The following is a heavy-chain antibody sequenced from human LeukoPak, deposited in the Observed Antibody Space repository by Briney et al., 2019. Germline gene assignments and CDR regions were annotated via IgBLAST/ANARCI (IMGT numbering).Heavy chain of an antibody. CDR2: IDHTGST. CDR1: GESFSGYY. J-gene: IGHJ6*03. Sequence: PSETLSLTCAVYGESFSGYYWSWIRQSPEKGLEWIGEIDHTGSTNYNPSLKSRVSTSIDTSKNQFSLTLSSVTAADTAVYYCARGVWGYSYGLGGRGEGDNHYYYYMDVWGKGTTVTVSS. D-gene: IGHD5-18*01. V-gene: IGHV4-34*01. CDR3: ARGVWGYSYGLGGRGEGDNHYYYYMDV.